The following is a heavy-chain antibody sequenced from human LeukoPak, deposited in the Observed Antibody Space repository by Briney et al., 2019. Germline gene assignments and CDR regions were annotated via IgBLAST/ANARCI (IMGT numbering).Heavy chain of an antibody. CDR1: GGSISSYY. Sequence: PSETLSLTCTVSGGSISSYYWSWIRQPAGKGLEWIGRIYSGGNTNYNPSLKSRVAMSLDTSKNQFSVKLSSVTAADTAVYYCARAPATHCSTTGCYVFDIWGQGTMVTVSS. CDR3: ARAPATHCSTTGCYVFDI. J-gene: IGHJ3*02. D-gene: IGHD2-2*01. CDR2: IYSGGNT. V-gene: IGHV4-4*07.